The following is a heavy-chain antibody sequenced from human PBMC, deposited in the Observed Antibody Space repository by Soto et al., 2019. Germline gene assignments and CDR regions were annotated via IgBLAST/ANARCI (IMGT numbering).Heavy chain of an antibody. CDR1: GFSLSTSGMC. V-gene: IGHV2-70*11. J-gene: IGHJ6*03. D-gene: IGHD3-16*01. CDR3: ARIFYPDPLTQIREGDYYYYMDV. Sequence: SGPTLVNPTQTLTLTCTFSGFSLSTSGMCVSWIRQPPGKALEWLARIDWDDDKYYSTSLKTRLTISKDTSKNQVVLTMTNMDPVDTATHYCARIFYPDPLTQIREGDYYYYMDVWGKGTTVTVSS. CDR2: IDWDDDK.